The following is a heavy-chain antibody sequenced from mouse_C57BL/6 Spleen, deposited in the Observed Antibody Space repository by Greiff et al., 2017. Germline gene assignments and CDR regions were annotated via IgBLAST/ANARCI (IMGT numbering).Heavy chain of an antibody. CDR3: ATNYYGSSYARDY. D-gene: IGHD1-1*01. CDR1: GFSLTSYA. V-gene: IGHV2-9-1*01. J-gene: IGHJ4*01. CDR2: IWTGGGT. Sequence: VKLMESGPGLVAPSQSLSITCTVSGFSLTSYAISWVRQPPGKGLEWLGVIWTGGGTNYNSALKSRLSISKDNSKSQVFLKMNSLQTDDTARYYCATNYYGSSYARDYWGQGTSVTVSS.